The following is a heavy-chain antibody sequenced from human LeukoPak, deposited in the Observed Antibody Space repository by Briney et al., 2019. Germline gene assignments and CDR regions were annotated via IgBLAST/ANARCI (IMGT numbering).Heavy chain of an antibody. CDR1: GGTFSSYV. D-gene: IGHD6-19*01. Sequence: ASVKVSCKSSGGTFSSYVIIWVRQAPGQGLEWMGRIIPIPGIANYAQKFRGRLTITADKSTSTAYMELSSLRSEDTAVYYCARVGSDWFMLDYWGQGTLVTVSS. CDR2: IIPIPGIA. V-gene: IGHV1-69*04. CDR3: ARVGSDWFMLDY. J-gene: IGHJ4*02.